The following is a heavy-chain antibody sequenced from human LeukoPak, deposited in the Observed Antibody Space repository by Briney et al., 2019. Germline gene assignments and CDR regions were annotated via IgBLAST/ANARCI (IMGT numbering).Heavy chain of an antibody. Sequence: GGSLRLSCAASGFTFTNYGMHWVRQAPGKGLEWVANIKEDGSEKNYVDSVKGRFTISRDNAKNSLYLQMNSLRAEDTAVYYCAAFDIWGQGTMVTVSS. CDR2: IKEDGSEK. CDR1: GFTFTNYG. V-gene: IGHV3-7*01. CDR3: AAFDI. J-gene: IGHJ3*02.